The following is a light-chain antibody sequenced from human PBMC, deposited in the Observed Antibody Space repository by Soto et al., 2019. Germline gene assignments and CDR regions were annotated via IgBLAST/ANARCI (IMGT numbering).Light chain of an antibody. J-gene: IGKJ2*01. Sequence: DIPMTQPPSTLSASVGDRVTITCRTSQSISSWLAWYQQKPGKAPKILIYKASSLESGVPSRFSGSGSGTEFTLTISSLQPDDFATYYCQQYNSYSLTFGQGTKLEIK. CDR3: QQYNSYSLT. V-gene: IGKV1-5*03. CDR1: QSISSW. CDR2: KAS.